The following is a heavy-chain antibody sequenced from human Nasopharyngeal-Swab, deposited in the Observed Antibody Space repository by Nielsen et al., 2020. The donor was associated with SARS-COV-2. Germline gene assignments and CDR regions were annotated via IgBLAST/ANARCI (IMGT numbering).Heavy chain of an antibody. Sequence: WIRQPPGKGLEWIGYIYHSGSTYYNPSLKSRVTISVGRSKNQSSLKLSSVTAADTAVYYCARGVDTAMVKDYYGMDVWGQGTTVTVS. V-gene: IGHV4-30-2*01. D-gene: IGHD5-18*01. CDR2: IYHSGST. CDR3: ARGVDTAMVKDYYGMDV. J-gene: IGHJ6*02.